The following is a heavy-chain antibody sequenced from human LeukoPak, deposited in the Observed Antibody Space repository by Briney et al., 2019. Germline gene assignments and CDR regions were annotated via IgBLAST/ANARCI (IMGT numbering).Heavy chain of an antibody. CDR2: FHHSGIT. V-gene: IGHV4-59*01. D-gene: IGHD3-22*01. J-gene: IGHJ4*02. Sequence: PSETLSLTCTVSGGSISSYYWSWIRQPPGKGLEWIGYFHHSGITNYSPSLKSRVTISVDTSKNQFSLKLNSVTAADTAVYFCARDDGSGYYPFDYWGQGTPVTVSS. CDR1: GGSISSYY. CDR3: ARDDGSGYYPFDY.